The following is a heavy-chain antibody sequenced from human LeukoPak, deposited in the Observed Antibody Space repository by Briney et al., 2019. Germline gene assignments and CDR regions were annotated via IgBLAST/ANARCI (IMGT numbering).Heavy chain of an antibody. CDR2: ISYDGINK. CDR1: GFYLRRDG. V-gene: IGHV3-30*03. Sequence: PGGSQRLSGACTGFYLRRDGMRSLRQAPGKGLEWVAVISYDGINKYYADSVNGRFTISRDNSKNTLYLQMNSLRAEDTAVYYCGLNRLVVVQDAVATCGPGTMFTVSS. J-gene: IGHJ3*02. D-gene: IGHD2-2*01. CDR3: GLNRLVVVQDAVAT.